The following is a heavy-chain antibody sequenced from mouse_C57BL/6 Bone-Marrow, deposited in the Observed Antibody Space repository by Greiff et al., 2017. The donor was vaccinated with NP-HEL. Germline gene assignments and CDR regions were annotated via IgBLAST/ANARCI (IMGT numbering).Heavy chain of an antibody. Sequence: EVQVVESGEGLVKPGGSLKLSCAASGFTFSSYAMSWVRQTPEKRLEWVAYISSGGDYIYYADTVKGRFTISRDNARNTLYLQMSSLKSEDTAMYYCTRAPPYYYGSSWYFDVWGTGTTVTVSS. D-gene: IGHD1-1*01. V-gene: IGHV5-9-1*02. CDR1: GFTFSSYA. J-gene: IGHJ1*03. CDR2: ISSGGDYI. CDR3: TRAPPYYYGSSWYFDV.